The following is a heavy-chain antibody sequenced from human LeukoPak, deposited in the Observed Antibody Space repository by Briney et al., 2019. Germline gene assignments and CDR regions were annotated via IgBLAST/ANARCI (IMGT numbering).Heavy chain of an antibody. V-gene: IGHV1-18*01. D-gene: IGHD4-11*01. CDR3: ARDLNAYSNGPNWLDP. CDR2: ISAYNGNT. Sequence: ASVKVSCKASGYTFTTFGISWVRQAPGQGLEWMGWISAYNGNTKYAQKFQGRVTMTTDTSTNTAYMELRSLRSDDTAVYYCARDLNAYSNGPNWLDPWGQGTLVTVSS. J-gene: IGHJ5*02. CDR1: GYTFTTFG.